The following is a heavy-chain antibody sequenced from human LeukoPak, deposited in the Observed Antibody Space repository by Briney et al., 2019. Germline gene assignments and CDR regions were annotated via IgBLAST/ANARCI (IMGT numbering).Heavy chain of an antibody. CDR1: GGSVSSGSYY. D-gene: IGHD3-22*01. J-gene: IGHJ6*02. Sequence: SETLSLTCTVSGGSVSSGSYYWSWIRQPAGTGLEWIGRIYTSGSTNYNPSLKSRVTISVDTSKNQFSLKLSSVTAADTAVYYCARETDDSSGYSYPYYYYGMDVWGQGTTVTVSS. V-gene: IGHV4-61*02. CDR3: ARETDDSSGYSYPYYYYGMDV. CDR2: IYTSGST.